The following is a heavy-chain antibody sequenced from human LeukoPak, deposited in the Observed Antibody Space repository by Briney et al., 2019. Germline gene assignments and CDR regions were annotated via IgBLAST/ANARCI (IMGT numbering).Heavy chain of an antibody. Sequence: GGSLRLSCAASGFTFDDYAMHWVRQAPGKGLEWVSGISWNRGSIGYADSVKGRFTISRDNAKNSLYLQMNSLRAEDMALYYCAKDLSWAVAGPFDYWGQGTLVTVSS. D-gene: IGHD6-19*01. CDR2: ISWNRGSI. J-gene: IGHJ4*02. CDR3: AKDLSWAVAGPFDY. CDR1: GFTFDDYA. V-gene: IGHV3-9*03.